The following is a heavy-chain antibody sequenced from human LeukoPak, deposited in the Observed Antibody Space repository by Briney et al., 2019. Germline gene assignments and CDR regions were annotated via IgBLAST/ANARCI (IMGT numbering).Heavy chain of an antibody. J-gene: IGHJ1*01. Sequence: GGSLRLSCAASGFTFSSYSMNWVRQAPGKGLEWVSSISSSSYIYYADSVKGRFTISRDNAKNSLYLQMNSLRAEDTAVYYCARAPRELERYEYFQHWGQGTLVTVSS. CDR1: GFTFSSYS. CDR2: ISSSSYI. CDR3: ARAPRELERYEYFQH. V-gene: IGHV3-21*01. D-gene: IGHD1-1*01.